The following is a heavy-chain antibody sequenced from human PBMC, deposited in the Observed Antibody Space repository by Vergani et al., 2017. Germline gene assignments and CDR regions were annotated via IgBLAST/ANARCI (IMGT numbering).Heavy chain of an antibody. D-gene: IGHD1-26*01. CDR3: ARHRQGGYYGDAFDI. CDR1: GGSISSSSYY. Sequence: QVQLQESGPGLVKPSETLSLTCTVSGGSISSSSYYWGWIRQPPGKGLEWIGSIYYSGSTYYNPSLKSRVTISVDTSKNQFSLKLSSVTAADTAVYYCARHRQGGYYGDAFDIWGQGTMVTVSS. CDR2: IYYSGST. J-gene: IGHJ3*02. V-gene: IGHV4-39*01.